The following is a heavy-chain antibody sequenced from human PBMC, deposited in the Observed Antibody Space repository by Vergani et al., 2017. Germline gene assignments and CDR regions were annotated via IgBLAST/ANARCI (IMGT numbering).Heavy chain of an antibody. CDR1: GGSISSSSYY. V-gene: IGHV4-39*01. CDR2: IYYSGST. D-gene: IGHD2-21*02. CDR3: ARHLAYCGGDCYPYYYGMDV. Sequence: QLQLQESGPGLVKPSETLSLTCTVSGGSISSSSYYWGWIRQPPGKGLEWIGSIYYSGSTYYNPSLKSRVTISGDTSKNQFSLKLSSVTAADTAVYYCARHLAYCGGDCYPYYYGMDVWGQGTTVTVSS. J-gene: IGHJ6*02.